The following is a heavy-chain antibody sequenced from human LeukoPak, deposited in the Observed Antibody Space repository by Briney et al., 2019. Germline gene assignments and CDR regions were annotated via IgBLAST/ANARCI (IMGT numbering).Heavy chain of an antibody. CDR3: AKRADSSAHSFDY. V-gene: IGHV3-48*04. J-gene: IGHJ4*02. CDR1: GFTFSSYW. Sequence: PGGSLRLSCAASGFTFSSYWMSWVRQAPGKGLEWLSYIRSSDSTTYYADSVKGRFTISRDNAKNSLYLQMDSLRVEDTAVYYCAKRADSSAHSFDYWGQGTLVTVSS. D-gene: IGHD3-22*01. CDR2: IRSSDSTT.